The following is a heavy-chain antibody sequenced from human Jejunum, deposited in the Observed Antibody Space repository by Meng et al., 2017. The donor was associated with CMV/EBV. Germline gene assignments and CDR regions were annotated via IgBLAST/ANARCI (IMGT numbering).Heavy chain of an antibody. Sequence: VQLQESGSGLLKPSETLSLTCTVSRGSLSFYYWSWIRKPSGKGLEWIRRIFTTGSTNYHPSLKSRVTMSVDTSKNQTSLRLTSVTAADTAIYYCVRETDMTVGPHFDYWGQGALVTVSS. CDR1: RGSLSFYY. CDR3: VRETDMTVGPHFDY. CDR2: IFTTGST. D-gene: IGHD3-22*01. J-gene: IGHJ4*02. V-gene: IGHV4-4*07.